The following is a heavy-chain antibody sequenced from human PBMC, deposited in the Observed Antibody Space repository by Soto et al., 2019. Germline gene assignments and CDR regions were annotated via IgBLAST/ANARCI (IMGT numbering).Heavy chain of an antibody. V-gene: IGHV3-9*01. CDR2: ISWNSGSI. J-gene: IGHJ4*02. Sequence: EVQLVESGGGLVQPGRSLRLSCAASGFTFDDYAMHWVRQAPGKGLEWVSGISWNSGSIGYADSVKGRFTISRDNAKNSLYLQMNSLRAEDTALYYCAKSMGSGSYYGGVDYWGQGTLVTVSS. CDR1: GFTFDDYA. CDR3: AKSMGSGSYYGGVDY. D-gene: IGHD3-10*01.